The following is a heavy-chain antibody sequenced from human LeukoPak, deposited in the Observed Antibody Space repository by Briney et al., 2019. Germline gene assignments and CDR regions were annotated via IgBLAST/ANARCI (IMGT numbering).Heavy chain of an antibody. Sequence: SETLSLTCAVSGGSISSSNWWSWVRQPPGKGLEWIGEIYHSGSTNYNPSLKSRVTISVDKSKNQFSLKLSSVTAADTAVYYCARDLEGYHYGSGNYPQWGQGTLITVSS. D-gene: IGHD3-10*01. CDR3: ARDLEGYHYGSGNYPQ. CDR1: GGSISSSNW. CDR2: IYHSGST. J-gene: IGHJ4*02. V-gene: IGHV4-4*02.